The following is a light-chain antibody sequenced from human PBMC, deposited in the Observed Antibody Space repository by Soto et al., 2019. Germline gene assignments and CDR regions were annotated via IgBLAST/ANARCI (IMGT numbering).Light chain of an antibody. CDR1: QSISNH. CDR3: QQYNTYST. J-gene: IGKJ2*01. CDR2: AAS. Sequence: DIQMTQSPSSLSASVEDRVIITCRASQSISNHLNWYQQKPGKAPKLLIYAASSLESGVPSRFSGSGSGTEFTLTISSVQPDDFATYYCQQYNTYSTFGQGTKVDIK. V-gene: IGKV1-39*01.